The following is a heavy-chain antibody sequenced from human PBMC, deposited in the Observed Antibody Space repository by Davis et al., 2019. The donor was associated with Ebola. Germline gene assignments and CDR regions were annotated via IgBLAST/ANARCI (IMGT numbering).Heavy chain of an antibody. CDR2: IYYSGST. Sequence: MPSETLSLTCTVSGGSISSTTDYWGWIRQPPGKGLEWIGSIYYSGSTSYNPSLKSRVSISVDTSKNQFSLKLSSVTAADTAVYYCARVDYDFWSGYYTGNWFDPWGQGTLVTVSS. CDR3: ARVDYDFWSGYYTGNWFDP. D-gene: IGHD3-3*01. CDR1: GGSISSTTDY. J-gene: IGHJ5*02. V-gene: IGHV4-39*07.